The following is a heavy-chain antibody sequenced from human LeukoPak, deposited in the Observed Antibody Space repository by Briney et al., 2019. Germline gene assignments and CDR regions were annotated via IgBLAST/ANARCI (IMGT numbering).Heavy chain of an antibody. CDR1: GFTFSAYS. Sequence: GGSLRLSCAASGFTFSAYSMNWVRQAPGKGLEWVSYISTSSSTIYYADSVKGRFTISRDNAKSSLSLQMNSLRAEDTAVYYCARGHSNYGDYFDYWGQGTLVTVSS. D-gene: IGHD4-11*01. V-gene: IGHV3-48*04. CDR3: ARGHSNYGDYFDY. CDR2: ISTSSSTI. J-gene: IGHJ4*02.